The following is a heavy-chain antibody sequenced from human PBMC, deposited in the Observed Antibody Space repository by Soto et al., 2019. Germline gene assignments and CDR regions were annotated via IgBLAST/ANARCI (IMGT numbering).Heavy chain of an antibody. V-gene: IGHV3-9*01. CDR2: ISWNSGSI. J-gene: IGHJ6*03. CDR1: GFTFDDYA. D-gene: IGHD3-16*01. CDR3: AKGLGAHYYYYYMDV. Sequence: GGSLRLSCAASGFTFDDYAMHWVRQAPGKGLEWVSGISWNSGSIGYADSVKGRFTISRDNAKNSLYLQMNSLRAEDTALYYCAKGLGAHYYYYYMDVWGKGTTVTVSS.